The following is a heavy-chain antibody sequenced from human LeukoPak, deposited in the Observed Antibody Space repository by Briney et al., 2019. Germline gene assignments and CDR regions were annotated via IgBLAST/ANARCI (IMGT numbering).Heavy chain of an antibody. D-gene: IGHD1-1*01. CDR3: ASQRIYNSGTLI. CDR2: IYHSGST. V-gene: IGHV4-38-2*02. Sequence: SETLSLTCTVSGYSISSGYYWGWIRPPPGKGREWIGSIYHSGSTYYNPSLKRRVTISVDTSKNQFSMKLSSVTAADTAVYYCASQRIYNSGTLIWGQGTMVTVSS. J-gene: IGHJ3*02. CDR1: GYSISSGYY.